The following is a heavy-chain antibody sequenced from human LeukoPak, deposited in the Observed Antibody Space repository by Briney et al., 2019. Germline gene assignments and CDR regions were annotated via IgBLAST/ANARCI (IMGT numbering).Heavy chain of an antibody. J-gene: IGHJ5*02. CDR1: GFTFSRYW. CDR2: IKQDGSEK. D-gene: IGHD3-3*01. CDR3: ARGPDYDFWSGSNWFDP. V-gene: IGHV3-7*01. Sequence: PGGSLRLSCAASGFTFSRYWMTWVRQAPGTGLEGVANIKQDGSEKNYVDSVKGRFTISRDNAKNSLYLQMNSLRAEDTAVYYCARGPDYDFWSGSNWFDPWGQGTLVTVSS.